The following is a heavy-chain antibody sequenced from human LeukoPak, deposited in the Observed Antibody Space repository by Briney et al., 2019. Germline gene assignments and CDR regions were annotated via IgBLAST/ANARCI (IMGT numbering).Heavy chain of an antibody. CDR3: ARGRRVVVPAAMASYYMDV. CDR2: MNPNGGNT. CDR1: GYTFTSYD. D-gene: IGHD2-2*01. V-gene: IGHV1-8*01. Sequence: GASVKVSCKAAGYTFTSYDIDWVRQATGQGLEWMGWMNPNGGNTGYAQKFQGRVTMTRNSSVSTAYMELHSLRSEDTAVYYCARGRRVVVPAAMASYYMDVWGKGTTVTVSS. J-gene: IGHJ6*03.